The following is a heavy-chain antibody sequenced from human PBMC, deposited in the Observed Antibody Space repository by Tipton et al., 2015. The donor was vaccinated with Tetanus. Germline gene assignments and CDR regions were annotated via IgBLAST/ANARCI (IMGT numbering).Heavy chain of an antibody. V-gene: IGHV3-23*03. J-gene: IGHJ5*01. CDR2: SYSGGGYA. Sequence: SLRLSCAASGFTFNSYAMNWVRQAPGKGLEWVSVSYSGGGYAYYADSVKGRFTTSRDDSKNTLYLHMTSLRAEDTAVYYCAKVRGSLRYSFDSWGQGALVTVSS. D-gene: IGHD1-26*01. CDR1: GFTFNSYA. CDR3: AKVRGSLRYSFDS.